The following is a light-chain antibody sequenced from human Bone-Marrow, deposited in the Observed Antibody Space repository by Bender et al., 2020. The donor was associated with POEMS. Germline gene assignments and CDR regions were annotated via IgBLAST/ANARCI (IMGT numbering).Light chain of an antibody. CDR1: SSDVGDSNY. Sequence: QSALTQPASVSGSPGQSITISCTGTSSDVGDSNYVSWYQQHPGSAPKLMIYQVNNRPSGVSSRFSGSKSGNTDSLTISGLQAEDEADYYCLSYSSSSDTDVFGSGTWVTVL. CDR2: QVN. CDR3: LSYSSSSDTDV. V-gene: IGLV2-14*01. J-gene: IGLJ1*01.